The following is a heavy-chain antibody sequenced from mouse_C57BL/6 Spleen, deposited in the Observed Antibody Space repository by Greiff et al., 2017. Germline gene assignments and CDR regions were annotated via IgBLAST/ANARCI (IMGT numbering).Heavy chain of an antibody. Sequence: PGQGLEWIGEIDPSDSYTNYNQKFKGKSTLTVDKSSSTAYMQLSSLTSEDSAVYYCARGGGDRMDYWGQGTSVTVSS. D-gene: IGHD2-13*01. V-gene: IGHV1-69*01. J-gene: IGHJ4*01. CDR2: IDPSDSYT. CDR3: ARGGGDRMDY.